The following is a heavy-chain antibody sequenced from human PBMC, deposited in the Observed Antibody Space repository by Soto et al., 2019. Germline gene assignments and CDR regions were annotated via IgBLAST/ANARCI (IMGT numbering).Heavy chain of an antibody. V-gene: IGHV3-23*01. CDR3: AKDFDFWSGYDYAFDI. Sequence: GGSLRLSCAASGFTFSSYAMSCVRQAPGKGLEWVSAISGSGGSTYYADSVKGRFTISRDNSKNTLYLQMNSLRAEDTAVYYCAKDFDFWSGYDYAFDIWGQGTMVTVSS. CDR1: GFTFSSYA. D-gene: IGHD3-3*01. J-gene: IGHJ3*02. CDR2: ISGSGGST.